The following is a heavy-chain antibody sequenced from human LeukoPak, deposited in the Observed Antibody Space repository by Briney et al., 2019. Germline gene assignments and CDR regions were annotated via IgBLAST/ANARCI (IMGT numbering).Heavy chain of an antibody. CDR1: GGSISSYY. CDR2: FHDSGSA. Sequence: SSETLSLTCTVSGGSISSYYWSWIRQPPGKGLEWIGYFHDSGSANYNPSLKSRITMSVDTSKNQFSLKLRSVTAADTAVYYCARDSHSVDTATPRGFDPWGQGTLVTVSS. D-gene: IGHD2-15*01. CDR3: ARDSHSVDTATPRGFDP. J-gene: IGHJ5*02. V-gene: IGHV4-59*01.